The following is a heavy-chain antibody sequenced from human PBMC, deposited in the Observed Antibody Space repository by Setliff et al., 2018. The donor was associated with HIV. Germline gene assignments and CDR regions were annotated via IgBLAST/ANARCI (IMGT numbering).Heavy chain of an antibody. Sequence: PSETLSLTCTVSGGSISSYYWGWIRQPPGKGLEWIGNIHSSGSTYYNPSLKSRVIISVDLSNKQFSLKLHSVTAADTAVYYCATLDPSGGNFLAYWGQGTLVTVSS. J-gene: IGHJ4*02. V-gene: IGHV4-59*04. CDR2: IHSSGST. CDR3: ATLDPSGGNFLAY. D-gene: IGHD2-21*02. CDR1: GGSISSYY.